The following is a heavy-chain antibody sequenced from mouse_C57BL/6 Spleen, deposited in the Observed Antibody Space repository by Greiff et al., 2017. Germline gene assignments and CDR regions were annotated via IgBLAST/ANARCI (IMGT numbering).Heavy chain of an antibody. CDR2: ISYDGSN. J-gene: IGHJ3*01. Sequence: DVQLQESGPGLVKPSQSLSLTCSVTGYSITSGYYWNWIRQFPGNKLEWMGYISYDGSNNYNPSLKNRISITRDTSKNQFFLKLNSVTTEDTATYYCARDAYYYGSSLFAYWGQGTLVTVSA. CDR3: ARDAYYYGSSLFAY. CDR1: GYSITSGYY. D-gene: IGHD1-1*01. V-gene: IGHV3-6*01.